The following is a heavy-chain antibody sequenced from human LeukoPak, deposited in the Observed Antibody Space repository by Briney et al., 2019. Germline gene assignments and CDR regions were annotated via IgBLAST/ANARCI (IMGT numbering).Heavy chain of an antibody. Sequence: SVKVSCKASGGTFSSYAISWVRQAPGQGLEWMGGIIPICGTANYAQKFQGRVTITADESTSTAYMELSSLRSEDTAVYYCAQWGDIAAAGTDYYYGMDVWGQGTTVTVCS. CDR3: AQWGDIAAAGTDYYYGMDV. CDR2: IIPICGTA. D-gene: IGHD6-13*01. V-gene: IGHV1-69*01. CDR1: GGTFSSYA. J-gene: IGHJ6*02.